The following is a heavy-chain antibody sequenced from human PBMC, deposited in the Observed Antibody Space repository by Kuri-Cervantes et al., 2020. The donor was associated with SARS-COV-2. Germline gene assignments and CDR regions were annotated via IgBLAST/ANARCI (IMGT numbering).Heavy chain of an antibody. Sequence: GSLRLSCTVSGGSISSYYWSWIRQPPGKGLEWIGYIYYSGRTYYNTSLRSRVTISVDTSKNQFSLKLSSVTAADTAVYYCARRDYWGQGTLVTVSS. J-gene: IGHJ4*02. CDR1: GGSISSYY. CDR2: IYYSGRT. V-gene: IGHV4-59*08. CDR3: ARRDY.